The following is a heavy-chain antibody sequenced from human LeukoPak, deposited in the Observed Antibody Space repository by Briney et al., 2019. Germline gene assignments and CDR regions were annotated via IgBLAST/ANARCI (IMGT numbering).Heavy chain of an antibody. V-gene: IGHV3-11*04. Sequence: GGSLRLSCAASGFTFSDYYMSWIRQAPGKGLEWVSYISNSGNIIYDADSVKGRFTISRDNAKNSLYLQMNSLRAEDTAVYYCARSGVSELLRYFDWLGIDYWGQGTLVTVSS. CDR1: GFTFSDYY. D-gene: IGHD3-9*01. J-gene: IGHJ4*02. CDR2: ISNSGNII. CDR3: ARSGVSELLRYFDWLGIDY.